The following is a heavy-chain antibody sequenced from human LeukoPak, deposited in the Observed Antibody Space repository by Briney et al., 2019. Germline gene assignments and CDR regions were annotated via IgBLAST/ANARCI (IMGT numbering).Heavy chain of an antibody. CDR2: IYYSGST. V-gene: IGHV4-59*01. CDR3: ARDTLGVNRGGDWNWFDP. J-gene: IGHJ5*02. CDR1: GGSISSYY. Sequence: SETLSLTCTVSGGSISSYYWSWIRQPPGKGLEWIGYIYYSGSTNYNPSLKSRVTKSVDTSKNQFSLKLSSVTAADTAVYYCARDTLGVNRGGDWNWFDPWGQGTLVTVSS. D-gene: IGHD2-21*02.